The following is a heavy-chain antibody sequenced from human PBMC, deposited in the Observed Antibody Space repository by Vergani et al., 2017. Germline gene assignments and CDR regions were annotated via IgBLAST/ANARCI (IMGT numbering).Heavy chain of an antibody. J-gene: IGHJ4*02. Sequence: QVQLVQSGAEVKKPGSSVKVSCKASGGTFSSYAISWVRQAPGQGLEWMGGIIPIFGTANYAQKFQGRVTITADESTSTAYMELRSLRSEDTAVYYCAAMYYEYSSGLFSFDDWGQGTLVTVSS. V-gene: IGHV1-69*01. CDR3: AAMYYEYSSGLFSFDD. D-gene: IGHD3-22*01. CDR2: IIPIFGTA. CDR1: GGTFSSYA.